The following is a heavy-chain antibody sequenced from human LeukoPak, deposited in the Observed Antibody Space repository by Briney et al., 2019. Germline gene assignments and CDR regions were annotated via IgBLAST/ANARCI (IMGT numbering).Heavy chain of an antibody. CDR1: GGSFSDCF. Sequence: SETLSLTCAVYGGSFSDCFWSWIRQPPGKGLEWIGEINHSGTTNYNPSLKSRVTISIDTSANQFSLKLSSVTAADTAVYYCARMTRFGDFPWGQGTLVTVSS. CDR2: INHSGTT. D-gene: IGHD3-10*01. V-gene: IGHV4-34*01. CDR3: ARMTRFGDFP. J-gene: IGHJ5*02.